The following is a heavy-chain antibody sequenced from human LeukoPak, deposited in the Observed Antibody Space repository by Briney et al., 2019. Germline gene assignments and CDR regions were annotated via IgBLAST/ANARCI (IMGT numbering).Heavy chain of an antibody. J-gene: IGHJ4*02. Sequence: GASVKVSCKASGYTFTSYAIQWVRQAPGQRLEWMGWILTGSGNTKYSQKFQDRVTITRDTSTNTVCMELSSLRSEDTAVYYCARAACSWSCFDYWGQGILVTVSS. CDR1: GYTFTSYA. D-gene: IGHD2-15*01. CDR2: ILTGSGNT. V-gene: IGHV1-3*04. CDR3: ARAACSWSCFDY.